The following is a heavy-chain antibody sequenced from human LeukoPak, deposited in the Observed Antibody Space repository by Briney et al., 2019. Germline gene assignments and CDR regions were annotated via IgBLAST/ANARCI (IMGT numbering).Heavy chain of an antibody. V-gene: IGHV4-30-2*01. CDR1: GGSISSGGYS. D-gene: IGHD6-25*01. J-gene: IGHJ3*02. CDR3: ARWTRLRLDGFDI. CDR2: IYHSGST. Sequence: SQTLSLTCAVSGGSISSGGYSWSWIRQPPGKGLEWIGYIYHSGSTYYNPSLKSRVTISVDRSKNQFSLKLSSVTAADTAVYYCARWTRLRLDGFDIWGQGTMVTVSS.